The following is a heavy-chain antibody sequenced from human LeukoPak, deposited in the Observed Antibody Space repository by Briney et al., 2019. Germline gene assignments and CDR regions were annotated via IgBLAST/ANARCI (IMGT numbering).Heavy chain of an antibody. J-gene: IGHJ4*02. Sequence: GGSLRLSCAASEFTFSSYSMNWVRQAPGKGLEWVAVISYDGSNKYYADSVKGRFTISRDNSKNTLYLQMNSLRAEDTAVYYCAKPMVRGVINFDYWGQGTLVTVSS. V-gene: IGHV3-30*18. CDR1: EFTFSSYS. CDR2: ISYDGSNK. CDR3: AKPMVRGVINFDY. D-gene: IGHD3-10*01.